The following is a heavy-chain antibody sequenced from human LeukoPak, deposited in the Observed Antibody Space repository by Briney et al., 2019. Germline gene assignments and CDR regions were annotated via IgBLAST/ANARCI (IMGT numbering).Heavy chain of an antibody. V-gene: IGHV3-74*01. CDR2: INSDGSST. D-gene: IGHD3-10*01. Sequence: PGGSLRLSCAASGFTFSSYWMHWVRQAPGKGLVWVSRINSDGSSTSYADSVKGRFTISRDNAKNTVYLQMNSLRAEDTAVYYCARVYGSGSYGDYWGQGTLVTVSS. CDR3: ARVYGSGSYGDY. CDR1: GFTFSSYW. J-gene: IGHJ4*02.